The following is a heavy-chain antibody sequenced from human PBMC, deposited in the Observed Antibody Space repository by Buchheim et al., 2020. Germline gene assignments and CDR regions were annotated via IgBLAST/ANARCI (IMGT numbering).Heavy chain of an antibody. D-gene: IGHD2-15*01. Sequence: VQLVESGGGLVKPGGSLRLSCAASGFTFSDYYMSWIRQAPGKGLEWVSRINSDGSSTSYADSVKGRFTISRDNAKNTLYLQMNSLRAEDTAVYYCARARHGDIVVVVAASPSFDIWGQGT. CDR1: GFTFSDYY. V-gene: IGHV3-74*02. CDR3: ARARHGDIVVVVAASPSFDI. J-gene: IGHJ3*02. CDR2: INSDGSST.